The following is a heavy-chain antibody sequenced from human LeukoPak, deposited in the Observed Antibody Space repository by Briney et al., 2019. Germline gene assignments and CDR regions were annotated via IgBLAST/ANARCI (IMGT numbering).Heavy chain of an antibody. V-gene: IGHV3-7*01. Sequence: GGSLRLSCSTSGFTFGDYDMTWVRQAPGKGLEWVANIKQDGSEKYYVDSVKGRFTISRDNAKNSLYLQMNSLRAEDTAVYYCARHPRGYFDYWGQGTLVTVSS. J-gene: IGHJ4*02. CDR2: IKQDGSEK. CDR3: ARHPRGYFDY. D-gene: IGHD3-10*01. CDR1: GFTFGDYD.